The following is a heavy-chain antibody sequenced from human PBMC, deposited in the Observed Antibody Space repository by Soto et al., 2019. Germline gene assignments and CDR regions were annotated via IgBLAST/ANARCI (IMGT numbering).Heavy chain of an antibody. CDR1: GIIFSAYT. CDR3: ARVAYAKEGVYY. D-gene: IGHD2-8*01. Sequence: QVQLAASGGGVAQPGGSLRLSCAASGIIFSAYTMLWVRQAPGKGLEWVAGICSNGRNKYYADSIKDRFTISRDNSKNKLYVQMNTLRAEDTGVYYCARVAYAKEGVYYWGQGTLVTVSS. V-gene: IGHV3-33*01. J-gene: IGHJ4*02. CDR2: ICSNGRNK.